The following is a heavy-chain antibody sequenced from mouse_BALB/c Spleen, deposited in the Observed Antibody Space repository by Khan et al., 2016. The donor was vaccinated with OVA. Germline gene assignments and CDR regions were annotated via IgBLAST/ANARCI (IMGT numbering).Heavy chain of an antibody. CDR1: GYSITSDYA. J-gene: IGHJ3*01. D-gene: IGHD4-1*01. V-gene: IGHV3-2*02. CDR3: AMGRTY. Sequence: QLKVSGPRLVKPSQSLSLTCTVTGYSITSDYAWNWIRQFPGNKLEWMGYISYSGRTSYNPSLKCRISVTRDTSKSQFFLQLNSVTTEDTATYYCAMGRTYWGQGTLVTVSA. CDR2: ISYSGRT.